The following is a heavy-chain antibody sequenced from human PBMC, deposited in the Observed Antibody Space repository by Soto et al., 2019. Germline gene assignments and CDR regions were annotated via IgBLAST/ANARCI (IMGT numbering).Heavy chain of an antibody. CDR3: AQEALNWNYC. CDR2: ISSSSSYI. D-gene: IGHD1-7*01. J-gene: IGHJ4*02. V-gene: IGHV3-21*01. CDR1: GFTFSSYS. Sequence: WGSLRLSCAASGFTFSSYSMNWVRQAPGKGLEWVSSISSSSSYIYYADSVKGRFTISRDNAKNSLYLQMNSLRAEDTAVYYCAQEALNWNYCWGQGTLVTVSS.